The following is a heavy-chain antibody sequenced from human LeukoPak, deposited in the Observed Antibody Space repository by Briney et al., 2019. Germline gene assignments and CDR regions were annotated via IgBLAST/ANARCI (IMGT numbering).Heavy chain of an antibody. CDR3: GKGPGYSVYDNLPHH. Sequence: GRSLRLSCAASGITFSNYGMHWARQAPGKGLEWVAVISDDGGNLHYADSVKGRFTISRDNSKNTLILHMNSLRAEDTAVYYCGKGPGYSVYDNLPHHWGQGTLVTVSS. J-gene: IGHJ5*02. CDR2: ISDDGGNL. V-gene: IGHV3-30*18. D-gene: IGHD5/OR15-5a*01. CDR1: GITFSNYG.